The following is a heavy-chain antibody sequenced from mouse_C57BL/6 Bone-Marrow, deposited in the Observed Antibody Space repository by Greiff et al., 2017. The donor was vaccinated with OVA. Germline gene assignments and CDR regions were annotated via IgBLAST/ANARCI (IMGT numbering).Heavy chain of an antibody. CDR2: IRLKSDNYAT. CDR1: GFTFSNYW. D-gene: IGHD2-4*01. J-gene: IGHJ3*01. V-gene: IGHV6-3*01. CDR3: TAPYDYDVAY. Sequence: EVKLVESGGGLVQPGGSMKLSCVASGFTFSNYWMNWVRQSPEKGLEWVAQIRLKSDNYATHYAESVKGRFTISRDDSKSSVYLQMNNLRAEDTGIYYCTAPYDYDVAYWGQGTLVTVSA.